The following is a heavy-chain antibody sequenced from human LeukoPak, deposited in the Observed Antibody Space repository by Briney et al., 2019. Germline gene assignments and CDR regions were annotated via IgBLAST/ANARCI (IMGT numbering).Heavy chain of an antibody. Sequence: SETLSLTCTVSGGSISSYYWSWIRQPPGKGLEWIGYIYTSGSTNYNPSLKSRVTISVDTSKNQFSLKLSSVTAADTAVYYCARSKPGGPTSYFDYWGQGTLDTVSS. CDR3: ARSKPGGPTSYFDY. D-gene: IGHD1-14*01. CDR1: GGSISSYY. V-gene: IGHV4-4*09. J-gene: IGHJ4*02. CDR2: IYTSGST.